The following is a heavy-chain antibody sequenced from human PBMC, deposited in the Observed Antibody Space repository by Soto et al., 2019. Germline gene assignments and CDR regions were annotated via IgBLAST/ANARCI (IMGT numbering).Heavy chain of an antibody. J-gene: IGHJ6*02. CDR1: GFTFSSYG. V-gene: IGHV3-30*18. D-gene: IGHD6-13*01. CDR3: AKPQYSSSWYYYYYGMDV. CDR2: ISYDGSNK. Sequence: GGSLRLSCAASGFTFSSYGMHWVRQAPGKGLEWVAVISYDGSNKYYADSVKGRFTISRDNSKNTLYLQMNSLGAEDTAVYYCAKPQYSSSWYYYYYGMDVWGQGTTVTVSS.